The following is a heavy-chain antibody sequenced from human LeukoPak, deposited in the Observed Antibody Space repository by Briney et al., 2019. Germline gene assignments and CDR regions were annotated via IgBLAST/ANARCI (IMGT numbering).Heavy chain of an antibody. D-gene: IGHD3-22*01. V-gene: IGHV4-34*01. CDR3: ARGNSYYGSSGYLLY. Sequence: PSETLSLTCTVYGGSFSGYYWSWIRQPPGKGLEWIGEINHSGSTNYNPSLKSRVTISVDTSKNQFSLKLSSVTAADTAVYYCARGNSYYGSSGYLLYWGQGTLVTVSS. CDR1: GGSFSGYY. CDR2: INHSGST. J-gene: IGHJ4*02.